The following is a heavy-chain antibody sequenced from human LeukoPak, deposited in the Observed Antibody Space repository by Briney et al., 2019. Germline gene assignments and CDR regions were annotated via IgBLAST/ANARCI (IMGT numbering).Heavy chain of an antibody. J-gene: IGHJ4*02. D-gene: IGHD3-22*01. CDR2: INPNSGGT. Sequence: ASVKVSCKASGYTFTGYYMHWVRQAPGQGLEWMGWINPNSGGTNYAQKFQGRVTMTEDTSTDTAYMELSSLRSEDTAVYYCATDKRGLGYYDSSGLNNPIFYWGQGTLVTVSS. CDR1: GYTFTGYY. V-gene: IGHV1-2*02. CDR3: ATDKRGLGYYDSSGLNNPIFY.